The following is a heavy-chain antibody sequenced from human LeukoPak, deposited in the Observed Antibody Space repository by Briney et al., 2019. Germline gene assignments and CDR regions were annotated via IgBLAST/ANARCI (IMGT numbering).Heavy chain of an antibody. D-gene: IGHD3-10*01. CDR2: FYYSGST. CDR3: TRQPYGSGSYSDY. Sequence: SETLPLTCTVSGGSISSHSYYWGWLRQPPGTGLEGIGTFYYSGSTYYKSSLKSRITISVDTSKNQFSLRRSSVTAADTAVYYGTRQPYGSGSYSDYWGQGTLGTVSS. V-gene: IGHV4-39*01. J-gene: IGHJ4*02. CDR1: GGSISSHSYY.